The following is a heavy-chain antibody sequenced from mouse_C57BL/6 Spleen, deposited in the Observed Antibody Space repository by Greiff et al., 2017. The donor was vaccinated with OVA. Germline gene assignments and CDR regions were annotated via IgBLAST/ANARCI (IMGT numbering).Heavy chain of an antibody. CDR2: INPNNGGT. Sequence: VQLQQSGPELVKPGASVKMSCKASGYTFTDSNMHWVKQSHGKSLEWIGYINPNNGGTSYNLKFKGKATLTVNKSSSTAYMELRSLTSEDSAVYYWARGVLRYAYYCGDWGQGGTLTVSS. J-gene: IGHJ2*01. CDR1: GYTFTDSN. CDR3: ARGVLRYAYYCGD. V-gene: IGHV1-22*01. D-gene: IGHD1-1*01.